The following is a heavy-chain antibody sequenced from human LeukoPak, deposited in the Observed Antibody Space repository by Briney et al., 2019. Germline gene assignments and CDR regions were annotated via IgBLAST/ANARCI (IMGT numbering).Heavy chain of an antibody. CDR2: ISYDVNNK. D-gene: IGHD2-15*01. V-gene: IGHV3-30-3*01. Sequence: PGGSLRLSCAASGFTFSNYAMHWVRQAPGKGLEWVALISYDVNNKVYADSVRGRFTISRDNSKNTLSLQMNSLRAEDTAVYYCARATLLGYCSGNSCSRGGYFDYWGQGTLVSVSS. CDR1: GFTFSNYA. J-gene: IGHJ4*02. CDR3: ARATLLGYCSGNSCSRGGYFDY.